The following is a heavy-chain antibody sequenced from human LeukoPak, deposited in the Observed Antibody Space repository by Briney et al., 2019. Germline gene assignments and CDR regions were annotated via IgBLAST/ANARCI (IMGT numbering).Heavy chain of an antibody. J-gene: IGHJ4*02. V-gene: IGHV3-30*03. Sequence: GKSLRLSCVASGFIFSSYGMHWVRQAPGKGLKWVAVISYDGSNKYYADSVKGRFTISRDNSKNTLYLQMNSLRAEDTAVYYCAREGGSTGFDYWGQGTLVTVSS. D-gene: IGHD1-26*01. CDR3: AREGGSTGFDY. CDR2: ISYDGSNK. CDR1: GFIFSSYG.